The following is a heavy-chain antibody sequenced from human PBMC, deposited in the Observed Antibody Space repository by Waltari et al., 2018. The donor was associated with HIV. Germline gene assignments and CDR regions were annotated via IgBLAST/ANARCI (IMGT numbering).Heavy chain of an antibody. CDR2: TMYSGST. V-gene: IGHV4-39*01. Sequence: QLLLQESGPGLVRPSETLSLTCTVTGPSISSPRYYWAWVRQPPGKGLEWIVSTMYSGSTYNNPSLKSRVAISVDTSRNQFSLNLTSVTAADTALYYCARHDGTSYYFGSDMNPRPFSFWFASWGQGILVTVSS. CDR3: ARHDGTSYYFGSDMNPRPFSFWFAS. J-gene: IGHJ5*01. D-gene: IGHD3-10*01. CDR1: GPSISSPRYY.